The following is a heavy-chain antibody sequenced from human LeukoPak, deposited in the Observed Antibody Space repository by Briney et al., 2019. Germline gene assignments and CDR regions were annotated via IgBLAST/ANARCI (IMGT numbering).Heavy chain of an antibody. V-gene: IGHV3-7*01. CDR3: ARGDSSSWYRYYYYGMDV. CDR2: IKQDGSEK. D-gene: IGHD6-13*01. CDR1: GFTFSSYW. J-gene: IGHJ6*02. Sequence: GGSLRLSCAASGFTFSSYWMSWVRQAPGKGLEWVANIKQDGSEKYYVDSVKGRFTISRDNAKNSLYLQMNSLRAEDTAVYYCARGDSSSWYRYYYYGMDVWGQGTTVTVSS.